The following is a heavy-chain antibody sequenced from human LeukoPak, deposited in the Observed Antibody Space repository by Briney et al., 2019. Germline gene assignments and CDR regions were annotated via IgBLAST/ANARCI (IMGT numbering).Heavy chain of an antibody. V-gene: IGHV3-74*01. CDR2: INYEGSTT. D-gene: IGHD2-2*02. CDR1: GITLSNYW. Sequence: GGSLRLSCAASGITLSNYWMHWVRQVPGKGLVWVSRINYEGSTTSYADSVKGRFTISRDNAKNTLYLQMNSLRAEDTSVYYCARNAFVNCSTTSCYNDYWGQGTLVTVSS. J-gene: IGHJ4*02. CDR3: ARNAFVNCSTTSCYNDY.